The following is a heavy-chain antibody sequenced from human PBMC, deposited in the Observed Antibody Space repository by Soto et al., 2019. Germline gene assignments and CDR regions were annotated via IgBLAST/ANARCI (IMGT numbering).Heavy chain of an antibody. J-gene: IGHJ4*02. V-gene: IGHV4-4*02. D-gene: IGHD3-16*02. CDR3: ARAVDYNTHSRYRNIVYFDY. CDR1: GGSMGSHIY. Sequence: QVQLQESGPGLVKPLGTLSLTCAVSGGSMGSHIYWSWVRQSPGQGLEWIGEISHSGSTHYKTSLKGRVTIFIDKSKNQFSLTLASVTAADTAVYYCARAVDYNTHSRYRNIVYFDYWGRGTLVTVSS. CDR2: ISHSGST.